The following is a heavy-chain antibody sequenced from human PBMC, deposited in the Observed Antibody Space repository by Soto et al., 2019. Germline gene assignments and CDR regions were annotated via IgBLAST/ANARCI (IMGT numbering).Heavy chain of an antibody. J-gene: IGHJ4*02. CDR1: GYTFTSYY. Sequence: GASVKVSCKASGYTFTSYYMHWVRQAPGQGLEWMGIINPSGGSTSYAQKFQGRVTMTRDTSTSTVYMELSSLRSEDTAVYYCARAGGTTTNPHYYFDYWGQGTLVTVSS. D-gene: IGHD1-1*01. CDR3: ARAGGTTTNPHYYFDY. V-gene: IGHV1-46*03. CDR2: INPSGGST.